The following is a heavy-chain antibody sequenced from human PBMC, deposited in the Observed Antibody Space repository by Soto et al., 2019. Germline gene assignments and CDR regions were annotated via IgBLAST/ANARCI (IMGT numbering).Heavy chain of an antibody. CDR2: ITGNAANT. Sequence: QAXGSLRLSCSAARFTFGGYAMRWVRQAPGKGLDWVSGITGNAANTVYADSVKGRFTISRDNSKKSLYLQLNSLRAEDTAVYFCAKAARDCGGDCYSSYFDCWGNEDLVTVSS. V-gene: IGHV3-23*01. CDR1: RFTFGGYA. D-gene: IGHD2-21*02. J-gene: IGHJ4*03. CDR3: AKAARDCGGDCYSSYFDC.